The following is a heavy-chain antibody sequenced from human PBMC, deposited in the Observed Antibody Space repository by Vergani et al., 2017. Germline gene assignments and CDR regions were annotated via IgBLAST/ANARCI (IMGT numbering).Heavy chain of an antibody. CDR2: ISYDGSNK. J-gene: IGHJ5*02. V-gene: IGHV3-30*18. D-gene: IGHD2-2*01. CDR1: GFTFSSYG. CDR3: AKDTPYCSSTSCYSWFDP. Sequence: QVQLVESGGGVVQPGRSLRLSCAASGFTFSSYGMHWVRQAPGKGLEWVAVISYDGSNKYYADSVKGRFTISRDNSKKTQYLQMNSLRAEDTAVYYCAKDTPYCSSTSCYSWFDPWGQGTLVTVSS.